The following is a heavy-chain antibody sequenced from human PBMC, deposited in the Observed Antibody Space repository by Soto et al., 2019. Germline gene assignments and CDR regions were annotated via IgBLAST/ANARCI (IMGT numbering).Heavy chain of an antibody. CDR1: GYTFIDYD. CDR3: ARDPGGATGLDP. CDR2: IRPHNGQP. D-gene: IGHD1-1*01. V-gene: IGHV1-18*01. Sequence: VQLVQSGGEVKKPGASVKVSCKASGYTFIDYDISWVRQAPGQGLEWMGWIRPHNGQPKYAQKFQGRVTMTSDTSTSTAYMELRSLRSDDTAVYYCARDPGGATGLDPWGQGTLVTVSS. J-gene: IGHJ5*02.